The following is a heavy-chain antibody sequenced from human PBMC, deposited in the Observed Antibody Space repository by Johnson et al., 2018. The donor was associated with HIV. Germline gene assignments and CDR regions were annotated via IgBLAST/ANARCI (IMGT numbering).Heavy chain of an antibody. V-gene: IGHV3-23*04. CDR3: AKDTVSGSYYDAFDI. CDR2: ISGSGGST. J-gene: IGHJ3*02. CDR1: GFTFSSYA. D-gene: IGHD1-26*01. Sequence: VQLVESGGGLVQPGGSLRLSCAASGFTFSSYAMSWVRQAPGKGLEWVSAISGSGGSTYYADSVKGRFSISRDNAKKSLYLQMNSLRAEDTAVYYCAKDTVSGSYYDAFDIWGQGTMVTVSS.